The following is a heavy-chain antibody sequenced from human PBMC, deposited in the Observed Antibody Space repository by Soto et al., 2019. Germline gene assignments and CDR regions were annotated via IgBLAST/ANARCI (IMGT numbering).Heavy chain of an antibody. CDR3: AHRRPPYSSSYDDAFDI. D-gene: IGHD6-6*01. Sequence: SGPTLVKPTQTLTLTCTFSGFSLSTSGVGVGWIRQPPGKALEWLALIYWDDDKRYSPSLKSRLTITKDTSKNQVVLTMTNMDPVDTATYYCAHRRPPYSSSYDDAFDIWGQGTMVTVSS. J-gene: IGHJ3*02. V-gene: IGHV2-5*02. CDR1: GFSLSTSGVG. CDR2: IYWDDDK.